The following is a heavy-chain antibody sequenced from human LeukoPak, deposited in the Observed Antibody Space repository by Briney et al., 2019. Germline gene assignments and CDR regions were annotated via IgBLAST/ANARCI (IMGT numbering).Heavy chain of an antibody. CDR2: VYYSGST. CDR3: ARGGSRVDHKLWFGELLYSSILPPFDY. CDR1: GGSISSSSYY. J-gene: IGHJ4*02. D-gene: IGHD3-10*01. V-gene: IGHV4-39*07. Sequence: SETLSLTCTVYGGSISSSSYYWGWIRQPPGKGLEWIGSVYYSGSTYYNPSLKSRVTISVDTSKNQFSLKLSSVTAADTAVYYCARGGSRVDHKLWFGELLYSSILPPFDYWGQGTLVTVSS.